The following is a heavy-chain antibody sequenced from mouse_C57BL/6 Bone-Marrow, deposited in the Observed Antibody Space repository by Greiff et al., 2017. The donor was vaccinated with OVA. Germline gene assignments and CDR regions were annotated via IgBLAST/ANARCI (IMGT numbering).Heavy chain of an antibody. Sequence: QVQLQQSGAELAKPGASVKLSCKASGYTFTSYWMHWVKQRPGQGLEWIGYINPSSGYTKYNQKFKDKATLTADKSSSTAYMQLSSLTYEDSAVYYCARIHYYGSSYDLDWYFDVWGTGTTVTVSS. J-gene: IGHJ1*03. D-gene: IGHD1-1*01. CDR2: INPSSGYT. CDR1: GYTFTSYW. CDR3: ARIHYYGSSYDLDWYFDV. V-gene: IGHV1-7*01.